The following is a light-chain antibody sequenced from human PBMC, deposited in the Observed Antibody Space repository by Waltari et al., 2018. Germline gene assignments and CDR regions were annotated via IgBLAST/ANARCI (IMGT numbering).Light chain of an antibody. CDR3: QNHERLPAM. V-gene: IGKV3-20*01. Sequence: EIVLTQSPGTLSLSPGERATLSCRASQSISRYLAWYQQKPGQAPRLLIYAASSRATGIPDRFSGRVSETDFSLTISRLEPEDFAVYYCQNHERLPAMFGQGTKVEIK. CDR1: QSISRY. J-gene: IGKJ1*01. CDR2: AAS.